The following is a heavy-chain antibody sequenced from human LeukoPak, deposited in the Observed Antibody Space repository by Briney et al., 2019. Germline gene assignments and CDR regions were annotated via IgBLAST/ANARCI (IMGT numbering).Heavy chain of an antibody. CDR2: ISYDGSNK. V-gene: IGHV3-30*04. CDR1: GFTFSSYA. CDR3: ARAPGIAAAGREPFDY. D-gene: IGHD6-13*01. J-gene: IGHJ4*02. Sequence: GGSLRLSCAASGFTFSSYAMHWVRQAPGKGLEWVAVISYDGSNKYCADSVKGRFTISRDNSKNTLYLQMNSLRAEDTAVYYCARAPGIAAAGREPFDYWGQGTLVTVSS.